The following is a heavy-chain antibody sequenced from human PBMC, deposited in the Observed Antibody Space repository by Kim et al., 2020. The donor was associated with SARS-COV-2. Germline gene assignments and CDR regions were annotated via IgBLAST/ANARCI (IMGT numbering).Heavy chain of an antibody. D-gene: IGHD3-16*01. Sequence: GGSLRLSCAASGFSFNNYWMIWVRQAPGKGLEWVANIKHDGSERYYVDSVKGRFTISRDNTKNSLYLQMNSLRAEDTAVYYCVRGSWGLWGQGTLVTVSS. CDR3: VRGSWGL. CDR2: IKHDGSER. CDR1: GFSFNNYW. J-gene: IGHJ4*02. V-gene: IGHV3-7*01.